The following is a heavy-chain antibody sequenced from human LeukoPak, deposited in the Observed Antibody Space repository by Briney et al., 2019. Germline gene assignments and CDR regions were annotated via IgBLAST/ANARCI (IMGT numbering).Heavy chain of an antibody. CDR2: IIPIFGTA. D-gene: IGHD2-2*01. J-gene: IGHJ6*03. Sequence: SVKVSCKASGGTFSSYAISWVRQAPGQGLEWMGGIIPIFGTANYAQKFQGRVTITTDESTSTAYMELSSLRSEDTAAYYCARGGVCSSTSCYSNPYYYYYMDVWGKGTTVTVSS. CDR1: GGTFSSYA. V-gene: IGHV1-69*05. CDR3: ARGGVCSSTSCYSNPYYYYYMDV.